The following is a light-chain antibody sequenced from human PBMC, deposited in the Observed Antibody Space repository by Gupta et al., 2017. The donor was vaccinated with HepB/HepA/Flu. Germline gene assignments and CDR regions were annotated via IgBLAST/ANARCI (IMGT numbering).Light chain of an antibody. CDR1: SSDIGSYNR. V-gene: IGLV2-18*02. CDR3: SSYTTSSTFV. CDR2: EVD. J-gene: IGLJ1*01. Sequence: HSALTQPPSVSGSPGPSVTISCTGTSSDIGSYNRVSWYQQSPGTAPKLIIYEVDRRPSGVPDRFSGSKSGNTASLTISGLQTEDEADYYCSSYTTSSTFVFGIGTKVTVL.